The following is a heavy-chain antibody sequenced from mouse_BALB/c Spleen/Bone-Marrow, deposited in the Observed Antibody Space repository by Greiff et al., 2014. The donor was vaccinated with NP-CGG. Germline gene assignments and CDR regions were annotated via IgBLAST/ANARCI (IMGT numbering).Heavy chain of an antibody. V-gene: IGHV1-85*01. CDR2: IFPGDGGT. CDR3: ARNYRYAWFAY. Sequence: VKLQESGAELVKPGASVKLSCKASGYTFTSYDINWVRQRPEQGLEWIGWIFPGDGGTKCNEKFKGKATLTTDKSSSTAYMQLNRLTFEDSAVYFCARNYRYAWFAYWGQGTLVTVSA. D-gene: IGHD2-14*01. CDR1: GYTFTSYD. J-gene: IGHJ3*01.